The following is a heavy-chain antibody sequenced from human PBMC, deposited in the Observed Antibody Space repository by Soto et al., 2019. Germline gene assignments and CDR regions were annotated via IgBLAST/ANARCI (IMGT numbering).Heavy chain of an antibody. CDR2: IYYSGST. V-gene: IGHV4-59*01. Sequence: SETLSLTCTVSGGSISSYYWSWIRQPPGKGLEWIGYIYYSGSTNYNPSLKSRVTISVDTSKNQFSLKLSSVTAADTAVYYCARMRSSSWYGVYYGMDVWGQGTTVTVSS. CDR3: ARMRSSSWYGVYYGMDV. J-gene: IGHJ6*02. CDR1: GGSISSYY. D-gene: IGHD6-13*01.